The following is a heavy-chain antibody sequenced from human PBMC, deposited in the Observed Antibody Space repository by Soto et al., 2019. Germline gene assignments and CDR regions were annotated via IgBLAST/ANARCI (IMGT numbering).Heavy chain of an antibody. CDR2: ISWDGGST. D-gene: IGHD3-22*01. V-gene: IGHV3-43*01. CDR3: AKGGGVVVITDDAFDI. Sequence: EVQLVESGGVVVQPGGSLRLSCAASGFTFDDYTMHWVRQAPGKGLEWVSLISWDGGSTYYADSVKGRFTISRDNSKNSLYLQMYSLRTEDTALYYCAKGGGVVVITDDAFDIWGQGTMVTVSS. CDR1: GFTFDDYT. J-gene: IGHJ3*02.